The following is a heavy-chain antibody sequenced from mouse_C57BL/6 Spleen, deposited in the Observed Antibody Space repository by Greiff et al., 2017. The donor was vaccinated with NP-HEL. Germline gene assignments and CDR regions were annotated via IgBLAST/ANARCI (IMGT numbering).Heavy chain of an antibody. CDR2: IYPGSGST. CDR1: GYTFTSYW. J-gene: IGHJ3*01. CDR3: ARASLGGRGFAY. Sequence: QVQLQQPGAELVKPGASVKMSCKASGYTFTSYWITWVKQRPGQGLEWIGDIYPGSGSTNYNEKFKSKATLTVDTSSSTAYMQLSSLTSEDSAVYYCARASLGGRGFAYWGQGTLVTVSA. V-gene: IGHV1-55*01. D-gene: IGHD3-3*01.